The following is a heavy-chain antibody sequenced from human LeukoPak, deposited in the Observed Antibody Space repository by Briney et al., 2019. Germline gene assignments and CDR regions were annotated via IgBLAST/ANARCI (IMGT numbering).Heavy chain of an antibody. CDR2: IRSKAYGGTT. J-gene: IGHJ4*02. Sequence: GGSLRLSYTASGFTFGEYAMSWFRQAPGKGLEWVGFIRSKAYGGTTEYAASVKGRFIISRDDSKSIAYLQMNSLKTEDTAVYYCTRYGDYIPDYFDYWGQGTLVTVSS. V-gene: IGHV3-49*03. CDR3: TRYGDYIPDYFDY. D-gene: IGHD4-17*01. CDR1: GFTFGEYA.